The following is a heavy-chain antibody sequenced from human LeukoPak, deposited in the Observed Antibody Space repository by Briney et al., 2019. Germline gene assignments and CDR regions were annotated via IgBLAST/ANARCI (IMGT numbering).Heavy chain of an antibody. V-gene: IGHV3-30*18. CDR2: ILYDGSNT. D-gene: IGHD3-10*01. J-gene: IGHJ4*01. Sequence: GGSLRLSCAASGFSFSSYGMHWVREAPGKGLGWVAVILYDGSNTYYADFVKGRVTMSSDHSKNTGYMQLNSLRVEDTAVYYCAKEGYYGSGSYPDDWGHGTLVTVSS. CDR3: AKEGYYGSGSYPDD. CDR1: GFSFSSYG.